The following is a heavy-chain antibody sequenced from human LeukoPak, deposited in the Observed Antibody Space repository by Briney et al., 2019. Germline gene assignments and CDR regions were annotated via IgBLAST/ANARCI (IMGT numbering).Heavy chain of an antibody. V-gene: IGHV1-69*04. CDR3: ATEAIVVVTARDYWYFDL. CDR2: IIPILGIP. CDR1: GGTFSSYA. D-gene: IGHD2-21*02. J-gene: IGHJ2*01. Sequence: SVMVSCKASGGTFSSYAISWVRQAPGQGLEWMGRIIPILGIPNYAQKFQGRVTITADKSTTTAYMELSSLRSEDTAVYYCATEAIVVVTARDYWYFDLWGRGTLVTVSS.